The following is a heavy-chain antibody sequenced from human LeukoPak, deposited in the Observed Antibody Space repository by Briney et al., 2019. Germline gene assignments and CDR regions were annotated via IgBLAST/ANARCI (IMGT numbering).Heavy chain of an antibody. CDR3: ARTQGHCSGGSCYYVY. D-gene: IGHD2-15*01. CDR1: GFTSSSYA. CDR2: ISYDGSNK. J-gene: IGHJ4*02. Sequence: GGSLRLSCAASGFTSSSYAMHWVRQAPGKGLERVAVISYDGSNKYYADSVKGRFTISRDNSKNTLYLQMNSLRAEDTAVYYWARTQGHCSGGSCYYVYWGQGTPVTVSS. V-gene: IGHV3-30*04.